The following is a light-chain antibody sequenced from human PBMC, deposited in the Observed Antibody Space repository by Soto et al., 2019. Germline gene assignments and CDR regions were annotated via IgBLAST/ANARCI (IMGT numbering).Light chain of an antibody. V-gene: IGLV2-23*01. J-gene: IGLJ1*01. CDR1: SSDVGSYNL. CDR3: CSYAGSSTPFYV. CDR2: EGS. Sequence: QSALTQPASVSGSPGQSITISCTGTSSDVGSYNLVSWYQQHPGKAPKLMIYEGSKRPSGVSNRFSGSKSGNTASLTISGLQDEDEADYYCCSYAGSSTPFYVFGTGTKLTVL.